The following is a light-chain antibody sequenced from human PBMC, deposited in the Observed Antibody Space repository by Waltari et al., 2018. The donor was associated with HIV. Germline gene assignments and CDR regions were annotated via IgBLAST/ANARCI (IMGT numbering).Light chain of an antibody. V-gene: IGLV1-40*01. CDR1: SSNIGAGYD. J-gene: IGLJ3*02. CDR2: GHT. CDR3: QSYDSTLSGSDWV. Sequence: QSVLTQPPSVSGAPGQRVTISCTGSSSNIGAGYDVHWYQQLPGTAPKLLIYGHTRRAAGVPDRFSGSKSDTSASLAITGLQSEDEADYYCQSYDSTLSGSDWVFGGGTKLTVL.